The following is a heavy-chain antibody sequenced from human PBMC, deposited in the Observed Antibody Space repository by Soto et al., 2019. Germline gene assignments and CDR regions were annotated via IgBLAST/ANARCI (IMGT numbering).Heavy chain of an antibody. CDR1: GGSFSGYY. V-gene: IGHV4-34*01. J-gene: IGHJ4*02. D-gene: IGHD6-13*01. CDR2: INHSGST. Sequence: SETLSLTCAVYGGSFSGYYWSWIRQPPGKGLEWIGEINHSGSTNYNPSLKSRVTISVDTSKNQFSLKLSSVTAADTAVYYCAGGSSWYSAVDYWGQGTLVTVSS. CDR3: AGGSSWYSAVDY.